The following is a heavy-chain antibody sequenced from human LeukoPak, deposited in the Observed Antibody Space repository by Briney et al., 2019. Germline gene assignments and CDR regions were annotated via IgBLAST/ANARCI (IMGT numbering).Heavy chain of an antibody. Sequence: SETLSLTCTVSGGSINSYYWSWIRQPPGKGLEWIGYIYYNGSTSYNPSLKSRVTISVDTSKKQFSLKLTSVTAADTAVYYCAREGGGFDYWGQGTLVTVSS. CDR1: GGSINSYY. CDR3: AREGGGFDY. D-gene: IGHD3-16*01. CDR2: IYYNGST. V-gene: IGHV4-59*12. J-gene: IGHJ4*02.